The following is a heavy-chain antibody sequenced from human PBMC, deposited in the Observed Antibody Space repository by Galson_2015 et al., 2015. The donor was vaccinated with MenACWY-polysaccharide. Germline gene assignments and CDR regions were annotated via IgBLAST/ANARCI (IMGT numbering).Heavy chain of an antibody. CDR1: GYSFTNYW. V-gene: IGHV5-51*01. CDR3: ARGLYCSGTSCYARWDAFDI. J-gene: IGHJ3*02. CDR2: IYPGDSDT. D-gene: IGHD2-2*01. Sequence: QSGAEVKKPGESLKISCKGSGYSFTNYWIGWVRQMPGKGLEWMGIIYPGDSDTRYSPSFQGQVTISADKSISTAYLQWSSLKASDTAMYYCARGLYCSGTSCYARWDAFDIWGQGTMVTVSS.